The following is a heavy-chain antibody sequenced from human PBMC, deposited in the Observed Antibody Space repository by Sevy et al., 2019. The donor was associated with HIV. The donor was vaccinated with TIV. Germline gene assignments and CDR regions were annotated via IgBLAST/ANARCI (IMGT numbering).Heavy chain of an antibody. CDR2: ISAYNGNT. CDR1: GYTFTSYG. V-gene: IGHV1-18*04. D-gene: IGHD3-22*01. CDR3: ARRWGDSSGYYYVLGAFGI. Sequence: ASVKVSCKASGYTFTSYGISWVRQAPGQGLEWMGWISAYNGNTNYAQKLQGRVTMTTDTSTSTAYMELRSLRSDDTAVYYCARRWGDSSGYYYVLGAFGIWGQGTMVTVSS. J-gene: IGHJ3*02.